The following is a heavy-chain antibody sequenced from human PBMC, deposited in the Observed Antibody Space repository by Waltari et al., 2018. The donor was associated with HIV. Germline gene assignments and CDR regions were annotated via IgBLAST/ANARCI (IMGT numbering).Heavy chain of an antibody. CDR3: ARVSYDILTGFYYYYGMDV. V-gene: IGHV4-59*01. J-gene: IGHJ6*02. D-gene: IGHD3-9*01. CDR2: ISYSGST. Sequence: QVQLQESGPGLVKPSETLSLTCTVSGGSISSYYWSWIRQPPGKGLEWIGYISYSGSTNDNPSLTSRFTISLETSKNQFSLKLSSVTAADTAVYFCARVSYDILTGFYYYYGMDVWGQGTTVTVSS. CDR1: GGSISSYY.